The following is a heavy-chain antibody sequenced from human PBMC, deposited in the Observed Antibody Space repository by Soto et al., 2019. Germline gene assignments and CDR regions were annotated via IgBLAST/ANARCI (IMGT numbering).Heavy chain of an antibody. D-gene: IGHD3-10*01. J-gene: IGHJ6*02. CDR1: GFTFSSYA. V-gene: IGHV3-30-3*01. Sequence: LRLSCAASGFTFSSYAMHWVRQAPGKGLEWVAVISYDGSNKYYADSVKGRFTISRDNSKNTLYLQMNSLRAEDTAVYYCARSVRSGSFPYYYYAMDVWGQGTTVTVSS. CDR2: ISYDGSNK. CDR3: ARSVRSGSFPYYYYAMDV.